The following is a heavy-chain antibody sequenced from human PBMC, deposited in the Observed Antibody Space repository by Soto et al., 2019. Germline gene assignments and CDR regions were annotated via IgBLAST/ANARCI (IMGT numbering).Heavy chain of an antibody. D-gene: IGHD6-13*01. Sequence: PGGSLRLSCAASGFTFSSYAMHWVRQAPGKGLEWVAVISYDGSNKYYADSVKGRFTISRDNSKNTLYLQMNSLRAEDTAVYYCARGSSSWPYYYYYGMDVWGQGTSVTVSS. CDR2: ISYDGSNK. V-gene: IGHV3-30-3*01. J-gene: IGHJ6*02. CDR1: GFTFSSYA. CDR3: ARGSSSWPYYYYYGMDV.